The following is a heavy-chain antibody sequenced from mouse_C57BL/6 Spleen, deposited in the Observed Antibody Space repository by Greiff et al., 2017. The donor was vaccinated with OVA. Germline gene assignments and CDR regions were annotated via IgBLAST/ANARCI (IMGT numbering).Heavy chain of an antibody. CDR1: GYSITSGYY. CDR2: ISYDGSN. V-gene: IGHV3-6*01. J-gene: IGHJ2*01. D-gene: IGHD4-1*01. CDR3: ASSLKLGLDY. Sequence: ESGPGLVKPSQSLSLTCSVTGYSITSGYYWNWIRQFPGNKLEWMGYISYDGSNNYNPSLKNPISITRDTSKNQVFLKLNSVTTEDTATYYCASSLKLGLDYWGQGTTLTVSS.